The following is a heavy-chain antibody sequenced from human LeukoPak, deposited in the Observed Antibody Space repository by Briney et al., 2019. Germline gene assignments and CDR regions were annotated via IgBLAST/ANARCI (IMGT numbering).Heavy chain of an antibody. V-gene: IGHV3-20*04. Sequence: PGGSLRLSCAASEFTFDDYGMSWVRHAPGKGLEWVSGINWIGGSTNYADSVKGRFTISRDNAKNSLYLQMNSLRAEDTALCYCARSPIRYEDAFDIWGQGTMVTVSS. CDR2: INWIGGST. D-gene: IGHD3-16*01. CDR3: ARSPIRYEDAFDI. J-gene: IGHJ3*02. CDR1: EFTFDDYG.